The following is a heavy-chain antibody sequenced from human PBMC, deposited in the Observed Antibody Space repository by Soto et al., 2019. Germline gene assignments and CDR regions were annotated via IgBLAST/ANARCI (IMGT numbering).Heavy chain of an antibody. CDR2: ISAYNGNT. D-gene: IGHD2-21*02. J-gene: IGHJ4*02. V-gene: IGHV1-18*01. CDR1: GYTFTSYG. Sequence: ASVKVSCKASGYTFTSYGISWVRQAPGQGLEWMGWISAYNGNTNYAQKLQGRVTMTTDTSTSTVYMELSSLRSEDTAVYYCARREAYCGGDCYAFDYWGQGTLVTVSS. CDR3: ARREAYCGGDCYAFDY.